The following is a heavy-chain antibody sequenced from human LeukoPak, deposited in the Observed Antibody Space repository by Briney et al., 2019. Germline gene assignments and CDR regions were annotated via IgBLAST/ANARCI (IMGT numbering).Heavy chain of an antibody. CDR1: GGSINSYY. CDR2: IFCSGSTTYS. Sequence: SETLSLTCTVSGGSINSYYWSWIRHPPGKGLEWIGYIFCSGSTTYSKYNPSLKSRVTISVDTSKNQFSLRLTSVTAADTAVYYCAALVGPTKAIDYWGQGTLVTVSS. J-gene: IGHJ4*02. CDR3: AALVGPTKAIDY. D-gene: IGHD1-26*01. V-gene: IGHV4-59*01.